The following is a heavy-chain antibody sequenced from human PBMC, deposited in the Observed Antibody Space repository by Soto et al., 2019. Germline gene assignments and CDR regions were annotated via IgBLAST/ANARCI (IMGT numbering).Heavy chain of an antibody. Sequence: SETLSLTCTVSGGSISSSSYYWGWIRQPPGKGLEWIGSIYYSGSTYYNPSLKSRVTISVDTSKNQSSLKLSSVTAADTAVYYCARLRGMYGSSSRVIGGHYYGMDVWGQGTTVTVSS. D-gene: IGHD6-6*01. CDR3: ARLRGMYGSSSRVIGGHYYGMDV. CDR1: GGSISSSSYY. J-gene: IGHJ6*02. V-gene: IGHV4-39*01. CDR2: IYYSGST.